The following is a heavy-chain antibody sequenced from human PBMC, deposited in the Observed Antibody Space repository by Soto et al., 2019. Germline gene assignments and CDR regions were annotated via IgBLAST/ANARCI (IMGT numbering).Heavy chain of an antibody. V-gene: IGHV3-11*06. Sequence: VGSLRLSCAASGFTFSDYYMSWIRQAPGEGLEWLSYISGSSSYAIYADSVEGRFTISRDNAKSSLYLEMNSLRAEDTAVYYCARDSSITPRPLDYWGQGTQVTVSS. CDR2: ISGSSSYA. J-gene: IGHJ4*02. CDR3: ARDSSITPRPLDY. CDR1: GFTFSDYY. D-gene: IGHD6-6*01.